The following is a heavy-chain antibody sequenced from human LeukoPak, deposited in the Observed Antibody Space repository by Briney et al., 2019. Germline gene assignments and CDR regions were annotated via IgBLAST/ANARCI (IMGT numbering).Heavy chain of an antibody. J-gene: IGHJ5*02. D-gene: IGHD6-13*01. CDR3: ARGGHVAADNWFDP. CDR2: ISTGSSYI. V-gene: IGHV3-21*01. Sequence: GGSLRLSCAASGFTFSAYSMNWVRQAPGKGLEWVSSISTGSSYIYYADSVKGRFTISRENAKNSLYLQMNSLRAEDTAVYYCARGGHVAADNWFDPWGQGTLVTVSS. CDR1: GFTFSAYS.